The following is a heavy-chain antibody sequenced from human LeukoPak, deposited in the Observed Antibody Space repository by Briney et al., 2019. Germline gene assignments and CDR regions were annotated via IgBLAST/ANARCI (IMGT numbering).Heavy chain of an antibody. CDR2: IYYSGST. D-gene: IGHD1-26*01. J-gene: IGHJ4*02. CDR1: GGSISSGDYY. Sequence: SETLSLTCTVSGGSISSGDYYWSWIRQPPGKGLEWIGYIYYSGSTYYNPSLKSRVTISVDTSKNQFSLKLSSVTAADTAVYYCARGGGRWEPQYCDYWGQGTLVTVSS. CDR3: ARGGGRWEPQYCDY. V-gene: IGHV4-30-4*01.